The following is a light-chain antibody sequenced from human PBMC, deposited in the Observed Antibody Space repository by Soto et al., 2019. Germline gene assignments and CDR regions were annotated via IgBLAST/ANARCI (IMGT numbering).Light chain of an antibody. Sequence: DIQMTQSPSTLSASVGEGVTITCRARQSITDWLAWYQQKPGKAPKFLIYKASNLEGGVPSRFSGSGSGTEFTLTISSVQPDDFATYYCQYWDDYSWTFGQGTKVEIK. J-gene: IGKJ1*01. V-gene: IGKV1-5*03. CDR3: QYWDDYSWT. CDR1: QSITDW. CDR2: KAS.